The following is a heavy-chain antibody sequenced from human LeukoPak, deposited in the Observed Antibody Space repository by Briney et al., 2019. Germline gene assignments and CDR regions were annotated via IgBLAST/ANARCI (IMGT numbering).Heavy chain of an antibody. CDR1: GYSFPNYW. J-gene: IGHJ2*01. V-gene: IGHV5-51*01. CDR2: FYPADSDA. D-gene: IGHD3/OR15-3a*01. CDR3: ARRGTWHFDL. Sequence: GESLKISCRGSGYSFPNYWIGWVRQLPGKGLEYMGVFYPADSDATYSPSFQGQVTFSADKSTDTAYLQWSSLKASDTAMYYCARRGTWHFDLWGRGTLVTVSS.